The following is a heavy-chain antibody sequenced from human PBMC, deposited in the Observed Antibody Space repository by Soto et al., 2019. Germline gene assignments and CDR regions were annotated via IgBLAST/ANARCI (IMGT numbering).Heavy chain of an antibody. V-gene: IGHV3-33*01. CDR2: IWYDGSNK. CDR1: GFTFSSYG. D-gene: IGHD6-13*01. Sequence: QVQLVESGGGVVQPGRSLRLSCAASGFTFSSYGMHWGRQAPGKGLEWVAVIWYDGSNKYYADSVKGRFTISRDNSKNTLYLKMNSLRAEDTAVYYCARDNYGGSSLDYWGQGTLVTVSS. J-gene: IGHJ4*02. CDR3: ARDNYGGSSLDY.